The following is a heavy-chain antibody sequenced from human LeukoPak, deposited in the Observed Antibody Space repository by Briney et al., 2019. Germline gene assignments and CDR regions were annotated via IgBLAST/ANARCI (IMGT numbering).Heavy chain of an antibody. Sequence: QPGGSLRLSCAASGFTFDDYAMHWVRQAPGKGLEWVSLISGDGGTTYSADSVKGRFTISRDNAKNSLYLQMNSLRAEDTAVYYCARDRRSGSYHYFFDYWGQGTLVTVSS. CDR3: ARDRRSGSYHYFFDY. CDR2: ISGDGGTT. D-gene: IGHD1-26*01. CDR1: GFTFDDYA. J-gene: IGHJ4*02. V-gene: IGHV3-43*02.